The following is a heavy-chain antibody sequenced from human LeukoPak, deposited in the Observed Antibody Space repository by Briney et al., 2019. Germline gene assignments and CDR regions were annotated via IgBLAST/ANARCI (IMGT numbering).Heavy chain of an antibody. CDR1: GFTFSSYG. Sequence: EPGRSLRLSCAASGFTFSSYGMHWVRQAPGKGLEWVAVIWYDGSNKYYADSVKGRFTISRDNSKNTLYLQMNSLRAEDTAVYYCARGPLGGYNAVPLDYWGQGTLVTVSS. D-gene: IGHD5-24*01. V-gene: IGHV3-33*01. CDR3: ARGPLGGYNAVPLDY. CDR2: IWYDGSNK. J-gene: IGHJ4*02.